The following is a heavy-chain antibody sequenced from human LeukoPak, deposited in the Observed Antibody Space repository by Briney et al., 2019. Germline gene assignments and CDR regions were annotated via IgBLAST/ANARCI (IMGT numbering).Heavy chain of an antibody. CDR2: INPNSGGT. D-gene: IGHD3-22*01. CDR3: ARDALVIYDSSGYYF. Sequence: RASVNVSCKASGYTFTGYYMHWVRQAPGQGLEWMGWINPNSGGTNYAQKFQGRVTMTRDTSISTAYMELSRLRSDDTAVYYCARDALVIYDSSGYYFWGQGTLVTVSS. V-gene: IGHV1-2*02. CDR1: GYTFTGYY. J-gene: IGHJ4*02.